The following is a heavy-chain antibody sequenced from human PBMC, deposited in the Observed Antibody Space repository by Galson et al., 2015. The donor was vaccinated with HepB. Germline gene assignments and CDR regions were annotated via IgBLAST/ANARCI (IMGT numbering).Heavy chain of an antibody. J-gene: IGHJ4*02. CDR3: AKGAKEGDLSVAGTGGYFDY. D-gene: IGHD6-19*01. CDR1: GFTFSSYA. CDR2: ISGSGGST. Sequence: SLRLSCAASGFTFSSYAMSWVRQAPGKGLEWVSAISGSGGSTYYADSVKGRFTISRDNSKNTLYLQMNSLRAEDTAVYYCAKGAKEGDLSVAGTGGYFDYWGQGTLVTVSS. V-gene: IGHV3-23*01.